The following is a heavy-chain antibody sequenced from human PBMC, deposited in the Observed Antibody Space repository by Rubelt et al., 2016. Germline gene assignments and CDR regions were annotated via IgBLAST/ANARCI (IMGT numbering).Heavy chain of an antibody. CDR2: IYYSGST. CDR1: GGSISSYY. Sequence: QVQLQESGPGLVKPSETLSLTCTVSGGSISSYYWSWIRQPPGKGLEWIGYIYYSGSTNYNPSLKSRVTISVDTSKNQFSLKLSSVTAADTAVYYCAGLYSSSWYYGMDVWGQGTTVTVSS. CDR3: AGLYSSSWYYGMDV. V-gene: IGHV4-59*01. D-gene: IGHD6-13*01. J-gene: IGHJ6*02.